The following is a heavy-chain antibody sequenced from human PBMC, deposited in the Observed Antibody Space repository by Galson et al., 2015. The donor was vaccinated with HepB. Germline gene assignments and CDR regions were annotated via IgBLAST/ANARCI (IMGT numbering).Heavy chain of an antibody. CDR2: INAYNGNT. J-gene: IGHJ4*02. V-gene: IGHV1-18*01. Sequence: SVKVSCKASGYTFTSYGISWVRQAPGQGLEWMGWINAYNGNTDYAQNLQGRVTMTTETSTTTAYMELRSLRSDDTAVYYCARDNGVGSTSDYWGQGTLVTVSS. CDR3: ARDNGVGSTSDY. CDR1: GYTFTSYG. D-gene: IGHD1-26*01.